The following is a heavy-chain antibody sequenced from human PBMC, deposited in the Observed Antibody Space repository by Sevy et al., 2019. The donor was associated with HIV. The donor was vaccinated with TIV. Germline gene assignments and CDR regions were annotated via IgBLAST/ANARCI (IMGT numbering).Heavy chain of an antibody. CDR2: MNPNSGNT. CDR3: TRGLSFTYAKRGDWLNWYFDV. J-gene: IGHJ2*01. Sequence: ASVKVSCKASGYTFDNYDINWVRQATGQGLEWMGWMNPNSGNTGYAEKFQGRATMSRVSSIRTAYMELNGLTSEDTAVYYCTRGLSFTYAKRGDWLNWYFDVWGRGTLVTVSS. V-gene: IGHV1-8*01. CDR1: GYTFDNYD. D-gene: IGHD2-21*02.